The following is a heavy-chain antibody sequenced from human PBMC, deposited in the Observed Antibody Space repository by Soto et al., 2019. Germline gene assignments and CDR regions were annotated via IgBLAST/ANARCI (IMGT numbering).Heavy chain of an antibody. D-gene: IGHD3-3*01. CDR2: LSGRGDNT. CDR3: AKDRDLWTGSGIDY. Sequence: GGSLRLSCAASGFIFSGYAMSWVRQAPGKGLEWVSTLSGRGDNTYYADSLKGRFTISRDTSKNTLYLQMNSLRAEDTAVYFCAKDRDLWTGSGIDYWGQGTLVTVSS. CDR1: GFIFSGYA. J-gene: IGHJ4*02. V-gene: IGHV3-23*01.